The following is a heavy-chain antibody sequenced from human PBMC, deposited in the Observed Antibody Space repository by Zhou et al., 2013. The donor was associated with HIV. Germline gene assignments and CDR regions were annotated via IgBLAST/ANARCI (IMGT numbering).Heavy chain of an antibody. CDR2: IIPIFGTA. Sequence: QVQLVQSGAEVKKPGSSVKVSCKASGGTFSRYAISWVRQAPGQGLEWMGGIIPIFGTANYAQKFQGRVTISADDSTSTAYMELRSLRSEDTAVYYCASYMLRGXDAVNDAFDIWGRGTMVTVSS. CDR1: GGTFSRYA. D-gene: IGHD3-10*01. V-gene: IGHV1-69*12. CDR3: ASYMLRGXDAVNDAFDI. J-gene: IGHJ3*02.